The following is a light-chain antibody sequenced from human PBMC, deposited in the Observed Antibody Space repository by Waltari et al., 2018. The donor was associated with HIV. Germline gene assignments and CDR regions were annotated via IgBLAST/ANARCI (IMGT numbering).Light chain of an antibody. J-gene: IGLJ3*02. CDR1: SSNIGSNY. CDR3: AAWDDSLWV. Sequence: QSVLTQPPSASGTPGQRVTISCSGSSSNIGSNYVYWYQKLPGTAPKLLIYRNNQRPSGVPDRFSGSKSGTSASLAISGLRSEDAADYYCAAWDDSLWVFGGGTKLTVL. V-gene: IGLV1-47*01. CDR2: RNN.